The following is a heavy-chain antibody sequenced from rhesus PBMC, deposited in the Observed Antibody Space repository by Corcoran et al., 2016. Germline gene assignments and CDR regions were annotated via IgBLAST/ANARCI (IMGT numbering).Heavy chain of an antibody. V-gene: IGHV4-80*01. CDR2: IIGNCVST. J-gene: IGHJ4*01. CDR1: GASVSTNW. Sequence: QVQLQESGPGLVKPSETLSLTCTVSGASVSTNWWSWIRQPPGKGLEWIGEIIGNCVSTTSNPPLSSRVTLAKDAAENQFSLRLGSVTAADTAVYYCALRGYCAGIYCTDYWGQGVLAIVSS. CDR3: ALRGYCAGIYCTDY. D-gene: IGHD2-27*01.